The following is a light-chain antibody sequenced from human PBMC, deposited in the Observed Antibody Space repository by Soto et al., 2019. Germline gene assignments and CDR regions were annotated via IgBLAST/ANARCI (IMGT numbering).Light chain of an antibody. Sequence: QSALIQPASVSGSPGQSITISCTATGSDVGNYNLVSWYQQNSGKVPKLIIYEGSQRPSGISNRFSGSKSGTTASLTISGLQAEDEADYYCGAHAGSSNFVVFGGGTKLTVL. J-gene: IGLJ2*01. V-gene: IGLV2-23*01. CDR3: GAHAGSSNFVV. CDR2: EGS. CDR1: GSDVGNYNL.